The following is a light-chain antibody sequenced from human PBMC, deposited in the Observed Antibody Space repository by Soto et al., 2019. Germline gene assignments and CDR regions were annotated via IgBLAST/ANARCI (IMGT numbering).Light chain of an antibody. CDR2: AAS. Sequence: IQMTQSPSTLSASIGDRVTITCRASQGIRNDLDWFQQKPGKAPKLLIYAASNLQSGVPARFSGSGSGTDFTLTISSLQPEDFATYYCLQKYFYPFTFGPGTKVDI. J-gene: IGKJ3*01. CDR1: QGIRND. V-gene: IGKV1-6*01. CDR3: LQKYFYPFT.